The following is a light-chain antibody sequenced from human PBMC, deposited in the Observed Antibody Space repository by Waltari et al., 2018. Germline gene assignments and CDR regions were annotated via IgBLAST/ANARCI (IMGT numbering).Light chain of an antibody. Sequence: QSVLTQPPSVSGAPGQRVTISCTGSSSNIGANYDVHWYQQVPGPAPKLLIYGNSNRPSGVPDRFSASKSGTSASLAITGLQADDEADYYCQSYDSSLSRYVFGSGTEVTVL. V-gene: IGLV1-40*01. J-gene: IGLJ1*01. CDR2: GNS. CDR3: QSYDSSLSRYV. CDR1: SSNIGANYD.